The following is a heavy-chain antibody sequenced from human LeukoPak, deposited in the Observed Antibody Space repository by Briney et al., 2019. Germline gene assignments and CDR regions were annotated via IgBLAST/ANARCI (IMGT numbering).Heavy chain of an antibody. D-gene: IGHD3-22*01. CDR3: AKDQGLGNFYDSSGYFGLFDY. J-gene: IGHJ4*02. CDR2: ISGSGGST. CDR1: GFTFNKYA. V-gene: IGHV3-23*01. Sequence: GGSLRLSCAASGFTFNKYAMNWVRQAPGKGLEWVSSISGSGGSTYYAASVKGRFTISRDNSKNTLYLQMNSLRAEDTAVYYCAKDQGLGNFYDSSGYFGLFDYWGQGTLVTVSS.